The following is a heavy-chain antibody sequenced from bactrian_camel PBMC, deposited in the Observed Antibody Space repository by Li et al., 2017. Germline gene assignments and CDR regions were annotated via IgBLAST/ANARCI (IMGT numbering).Heavy chain of an antibody. CDR2: ADLDGGRE. V-gene: IGHV3S40*01. CDR1: DFSKNTKC. CDR3: AAAGHWGRGGGLWIAWAGADFGY. J-gene: IGHJ6*01. Sequence: VQLVESGGGSAQAGGSLRLSCVVADFSKNTKCMGWFRQAPGKDLKDREGVAAADLDGGRENYADSVKGRFTISKDNARTMVFLQMNYLKPEDTATYYCAAAGHWGRGGGLWIAWAGADFGYWDQGTQHTVS. D-gene: IGHD5*01.